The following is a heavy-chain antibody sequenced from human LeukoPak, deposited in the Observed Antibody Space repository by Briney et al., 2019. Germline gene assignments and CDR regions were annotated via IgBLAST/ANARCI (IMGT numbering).Heavy chain of an antibody. D-gene: IGHD4-23*01. CDR1: GLTFTDAW. J-gene: IGHJ4*02. V-gene: IGHV3-15*04. CDR3: AHIFSAVTPAFAS. CDR2: VESTVLGGTI. Sequence: GGSLRLSCAVSGLTFTDAWMSSVRQAPGTGLEWVGRVESTVLGGTIDYAAPVKHRFTISRDDSKNTLFLQMISLKTEETAVYYCAHIFSAVTPAFASWGQGTLVTVSP.